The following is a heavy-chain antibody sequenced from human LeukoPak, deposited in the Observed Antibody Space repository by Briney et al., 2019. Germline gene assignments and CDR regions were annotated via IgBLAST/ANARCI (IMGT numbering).Heavy chain of an antibody. Sequence: GGSLRLSCAASGFTVSSNYMSWVRQAPGKGLEWVSVIYSGGSTYYADSVKGRFTISRDNSKNTLYLQMNSLRAEDTAVYYCARVMWENYYYYYMDVWGKGTTVTISS. CDR3: ARVMWENYYYYYMDV. V-gene: IGHV3-66*01. CDR1: GFTVSSNY. CDR2: IYSGGST. D-gene: IGHD1-26*01. J-gene: IGHJ6*03.